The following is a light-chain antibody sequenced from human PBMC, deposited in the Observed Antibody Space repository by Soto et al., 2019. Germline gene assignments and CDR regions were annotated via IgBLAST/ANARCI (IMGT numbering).Light chain of an antibody. J-gene: IGKJ4*01. V-gene: IGKV3-11*01. CDR1: QSVSSY. Sequence: EIVLTQSPATLSLSPGERATLSCRASQSVSSYLAWYQQKPGQAPRLLIYDASNRATGIPARFSGSGSGTDFNLTISSLGPEDFAVYYCQQRSNWPLTFGGGTKLEIK. CDR3: QQRSNWPLT. CDR2: DAS.